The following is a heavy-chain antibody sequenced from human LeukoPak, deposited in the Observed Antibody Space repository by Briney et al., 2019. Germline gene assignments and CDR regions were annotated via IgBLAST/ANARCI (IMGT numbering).Heavy chain of an antibody. CDR3: ARGYCSGGSCTKFDH. V-gene: IGHV5-51*01. Sequence: GESLKISCKGSGNSFTNYWIAWVRQMPGKGLEWMGIIYPGDPNTIYSPSFQGQVTISADKSISTAYMQWSSLKASDTAMYYCARGYCSGGSCTKFDHWGQGTLVTVSS. J-gene: IGHJ4*02. CDR1: GNSFTNYW. CDR2: IYPGDPNT. D-gene: IGHD2-15*01.